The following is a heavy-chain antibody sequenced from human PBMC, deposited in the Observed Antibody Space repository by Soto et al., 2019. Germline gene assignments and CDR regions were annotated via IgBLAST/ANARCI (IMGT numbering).Heavy chain of an antibody. CDR1: GGTFSSYT. Sequence: SVKVSCKASGGTFSSYTISWVRQAPGQGLEWMGRIIPILGIANYAQKFQGRVTITADKSTSTAYMELSSLRSEDTAVYYCARDFVRPAAITEDAFDIWGQGTMVTVSS. V-gene: IGHV1-69*04. CDR2: IIPILGIA. J-gene: IGHJ3*02. CDR3: ARDFVRPAAITEDAFDI. D-gene: IGHD2-2*01.